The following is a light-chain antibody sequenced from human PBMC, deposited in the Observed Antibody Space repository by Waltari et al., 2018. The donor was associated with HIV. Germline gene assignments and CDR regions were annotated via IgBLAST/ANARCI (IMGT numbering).Light chain of an antibody. Sequence: QSVLTQPPSVSGAPGQRVTISCTGSSSNIGAGYDVHWFQQLPRTAPNLLIYGNSNRPSGVPDRFSGSKSGTSASLAITGLQAEDEADYYCQSYDSSLSGSWVFGGGTKLTVL. CDR3: QSYDSSLSGSWV. J-gene: IGLJ3*02. CDR1: SSNIGAGYD. CDR2: GNS. V-gene: IGLV1-40*01.